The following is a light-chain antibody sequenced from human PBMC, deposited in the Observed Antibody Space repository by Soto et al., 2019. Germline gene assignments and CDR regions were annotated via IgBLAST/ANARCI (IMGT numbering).Light chain of an antibody. Sequence: QSVLTQPPSASGSPGQSVAISCTGTSSDVGGYNYVSWYQQHPGKAPKLMIYEVNKRPSEVPDRFSGSMSGNTASLTVSGLQDEDEADYYCSSYAGSSNVFGTGTKVTVL. V-gene: IGLV2-8*01. CDR1: SSDVGGYNY. CDR2: EVN. J-gene: IGLJ1*01. CDR3: SSYAGSSNV.